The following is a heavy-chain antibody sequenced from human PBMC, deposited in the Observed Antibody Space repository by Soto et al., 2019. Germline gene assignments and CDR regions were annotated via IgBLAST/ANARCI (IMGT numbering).Heavy chain of an antibody. Sequence: PGGFMRLSCAGSGFTFSDYYMTWIRQAPGKGLEWVSYISSSGDTIYYADSVKGRFTISRDNAKNSLFLQMNNLRVEDSVVYYCARDRAARRGYFYYGVDVWGQGTTVTVSS. J-gene: IGHJ6*02. CDR3: ARDRAARRGYFYYGVDV. D-gene: IGHD6-6*01. CDR2: ISSSGDTI. CDR1: GFTFSDYY. V-gene: IGHV3-11*01.